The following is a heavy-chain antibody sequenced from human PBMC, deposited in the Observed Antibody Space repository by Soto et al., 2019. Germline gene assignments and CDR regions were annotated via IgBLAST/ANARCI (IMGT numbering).Heavy chain of an antibody. V-gene: IGHV1-69*01. Sequence: QVQLVQSGAEVKKPGSSVKVXCXXXGGTFSSYAISWVRQAPGQGLEWMGGIIPIFGTANYAQKFQGRVTITADESTSTAYMELSSLRSEDTAVYYCARDLRGVTDPRFDPWGQGTLVTVSS. D-gene: IGHD3-10*01. J-gene: IGHJ5*02. CDR3: ARDLRGVTDPRFDP. CDR1: GGTFSSYA. CDR2: IIPIFGTA.